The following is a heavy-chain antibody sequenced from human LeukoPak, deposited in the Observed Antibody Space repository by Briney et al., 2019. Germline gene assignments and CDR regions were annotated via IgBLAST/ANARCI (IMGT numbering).Heavy chain of an antibody. CDR3: ARVGATTDY. Sequence: GESLKISCRGSGYSFATYWIGWVRQMPGKGLEWMGIIYPGDSDSRYSPSFQGQVTMSVDKSISTAYLQWSSLKASDTAMYYCARVGATTDYWGQGTVVTVSS. CDR1: GYSFATYW. CDR2: IYPGDSDS. V-gene: IGHV5-51*01. J-gene: IGHJ4*02. D-gene: IGHD1-26*01.